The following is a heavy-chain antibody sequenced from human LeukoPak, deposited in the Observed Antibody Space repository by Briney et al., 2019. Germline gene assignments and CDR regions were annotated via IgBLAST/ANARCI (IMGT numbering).Heavy chain of an antibody. CDR2: INHSGST. CDR1: GGSFSGYY. V-gene: IGHV4-34*01. CDR3: ARDKGGQQWLGNWFDP. Sequence: PSETLSLTCAVYGGSFSGYYWSWIRQPPGKGLEWIGEINHSGSTNYNPSLKSRVTISVDTSKNQFSLKLSSVTAADTAVYYCARDKGGQQWLGNWFDPWGQGTLVTVSS. D-gene: IGHD6-19*01. J-gene: IGHJ5*02.